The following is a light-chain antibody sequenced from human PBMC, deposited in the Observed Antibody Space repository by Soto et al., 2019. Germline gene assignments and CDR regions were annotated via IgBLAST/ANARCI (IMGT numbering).Light chain of an antibody. V-gene: IGKV1-33*01. Sequence: DLPMTQSPSSLSASVGDRVTITCQASHDITSYLNWYQHKPGKAPKLLIYDASILEAGVPSRFSGSGSGTDFTFTISSQQPEDVATYYCQKCDYLPIFGPGTTVDFK. CDR3: QKCDYLPI. CDR1: HDITSY. J-gene: IGKJ3*01. CDR2: DAS.